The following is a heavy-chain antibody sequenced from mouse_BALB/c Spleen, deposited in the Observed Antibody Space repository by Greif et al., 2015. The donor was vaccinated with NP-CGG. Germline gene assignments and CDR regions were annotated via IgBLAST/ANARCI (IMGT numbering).Heavy chain of an antibody. CDR1: GFTFSSYT. CDR3: TREDDGYYGY. CDR2: ISSGGSYT. D-gene: IGHD2-3*01. Sequence: VQLKQSGGGLVKPGGSLKLSCAASGFTFSSYTMSWVRQTPEKRLEWVATISSGGSYTYYPDSVKGRFTISRDNAKNTLYLQMSSLKSEDTAMYYCTREDDGYYGYWGQGTTLTVSS. J-gene: IGHJ2*01. V-gene: IGHV5-6-4*01.